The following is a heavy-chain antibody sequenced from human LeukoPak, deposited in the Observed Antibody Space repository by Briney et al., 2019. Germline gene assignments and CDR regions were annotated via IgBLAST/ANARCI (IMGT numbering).Heavy chain of an antibody. J-gene: IGHJ4*02. CDR1: GYTFTSYA. V-gene: IGHV7-4-1*02. CDR3: ARSGRDAGYSSSWYRVITTRFDY. CDR2: INTNTGNP. Sequence: ASVKVSCKASGYTFTSYAMNWVRQAPGQGLEWMGWINTNTGNPTYAQGFTGRFVFSLDTSVSTAYLQISSLKAEDTAVYYCARSGRDAGYSSSWYRVITTRFDYWGQGTLVTVSS. D-gene: IGHD6-13*01.